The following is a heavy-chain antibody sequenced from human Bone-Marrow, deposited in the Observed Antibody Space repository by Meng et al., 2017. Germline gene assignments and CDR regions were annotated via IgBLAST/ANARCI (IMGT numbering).Heavy chain of an antibody. CDR3: ARAITYYYDSSGYYDFDF. D-gene: IGHD3-22*01. V-gene: IGHV1-69*06. CDR1: GGTFSSYA. CDR2: IIPIFGTA. J-gene: IGHJ4*02. Sequence: SVKVSCKASGGTFSSYAISWVRQAPGQGLEWMGGIIPIFGTANYAQKFQGRVTITADKSPSTAYMELSSLRSEGTAVYYCARAITYYYDSSGYYDFDFWGQGTLVTVSS.